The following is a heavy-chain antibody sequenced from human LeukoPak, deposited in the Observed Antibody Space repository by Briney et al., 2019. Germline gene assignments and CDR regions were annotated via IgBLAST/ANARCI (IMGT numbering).Heavy chain of an antibody. Sequence: SQTLSLTSTVSGGSISSGGYYWSWIRQLPGKGLEWIGYIDYSGTAYYNPSLKSRVTISIDTSKNQFSVKLSSVTAADTAVYYCARDSYSSSIRWFDSWGQGTLVIVSS. D-gene: IGHD6-6*01. V-gene: IGHV4-31*03. CDR3: ARDSYSSSIRWFDS. CDR1: GGSISSGGYY. J-gene: IGHJ5*01. CDR2: IDYSGTA.